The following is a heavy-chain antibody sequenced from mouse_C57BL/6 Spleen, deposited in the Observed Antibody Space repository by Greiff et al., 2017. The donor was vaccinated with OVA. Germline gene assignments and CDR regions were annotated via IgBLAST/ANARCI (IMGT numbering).Heavy chain of an antibody. CDR1: GYTFTGYW. D-gene: IGHD2-13*01. Sequence: QVQLQQSGAELMKPGASVTLSCKATGYTFTGYWIERVKQRPGHGLEWIGEILPGSGSTNYNGKFKGKATFTADTSSNAAYMQLISLTTEDSAIYYVAVGGDYAFYFDYWGQGTTLTVSS. CDR2: ILPGSGST. CDR3: AVGGDYAFYFDY. V-gene: IGHV1-9*01. J-gene: IGHJ2*01.